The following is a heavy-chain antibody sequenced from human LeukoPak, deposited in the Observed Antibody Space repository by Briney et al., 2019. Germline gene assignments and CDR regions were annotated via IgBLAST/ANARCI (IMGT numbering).Heavy chain of an antibody. CDR2: ISSSGSTI. CDR3: ALAAAGTAYYYYYYGMDV. Sequence: GGSLRLSCAASGFTFSSYNMNWVRQAPGKGLEWVSYISSSGSTIYYADSVKGRFTISRDNAKNSLYLQMNSLRAEDTAVYYCALAAAGTAYYYYYYGMDVWGQGTTVTVSS. D-gene: IGHD6-13*01. J-gene: IGHJ6*02. CDR1: GFTFSSYN. V-gene: IGHV3-48*04.